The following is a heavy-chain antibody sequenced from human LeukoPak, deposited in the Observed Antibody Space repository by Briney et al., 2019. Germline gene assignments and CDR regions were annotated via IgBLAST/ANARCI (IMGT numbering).Heavy chain of an antibody. CDR3: ASDQRNSGSYRFEY. CDR1: GYTFSGYG. V-gene: IGHV1-18*01. Sequence: GASVKVSCKTSGYTFSGYGISWVRQAPGQGLEWMGWITGNNGNTNYAPSLQGRVTMTTDTSTNTAYMELTSLKSDDTAVYYCASDQRNSGSYRFEYWGQGTLVTVSS. CDR2: ITGNNGNT. D-gene: IGHD1-26*01. J-gene: IGHJ4*02.